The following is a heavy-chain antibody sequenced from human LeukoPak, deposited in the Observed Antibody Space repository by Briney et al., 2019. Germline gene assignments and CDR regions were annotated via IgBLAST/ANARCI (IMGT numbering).Heavy chain of an antibody. CDR2: VSGRDDST. V-gene: IGHV3-23*01. Sequence: GGSLRLSCAASGFTFSNYAMSWVRQAPGKGLEWVSAVSGRDDSTYYADSVKGRFTISRDTSKNTLYPQMNSLRAEDTAVYYCVKWGDYDILTGYYDPDYWGQGTLVTVSS. D-gene: IGHD3-9*01. CDR1: GFTFSNYA. J-gene: IGHJ4*02. CDR3: VKWGDYDILTGYYDPDY.